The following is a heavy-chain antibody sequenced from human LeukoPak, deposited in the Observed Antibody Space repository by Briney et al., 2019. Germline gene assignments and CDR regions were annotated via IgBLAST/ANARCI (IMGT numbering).Heavy chain of an antibody. J-gene: IGHJ4*02. V-gene: IGHV1-69*04. CDR2: IIPLLGIA. CDR1: GGIFSSYT. D-gene: IGHD5-12*01. Sequence: ASVKVSCEDSGGIFSSYTISWVRQAPGQGLEWMGRIIPLLGIANYAQKFQGRVTIIADKSTSTAYMELSSLRSEDTAVYYCARDDADSAYADGDYWGQGTLVTVSS. CDR3: ARDDADSAYADGDY.